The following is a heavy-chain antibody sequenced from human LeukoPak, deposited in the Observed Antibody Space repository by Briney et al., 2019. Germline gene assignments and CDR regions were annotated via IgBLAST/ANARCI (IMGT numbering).Heavy chain of an antibody. Sequence: GGSLRLSCAASGFTFSSYAMSWVRQAPGKGLEWVSAISGSGGSTYYADSVKGRFTISRDNSKNTLYLQMNSLRAEDTAVYYCAKDRGVTMIVGLVEGYFDYWGQGTLVTVSS. CDR2: ISGSGGST. CDR1: GFTFSSYA. J-gene: IGHJ4*02. V-gene: IGHV3-23*01. D-gene: IGHD3-22*01. CDR3: AKDRGVTMIVGLVEGYFDY.